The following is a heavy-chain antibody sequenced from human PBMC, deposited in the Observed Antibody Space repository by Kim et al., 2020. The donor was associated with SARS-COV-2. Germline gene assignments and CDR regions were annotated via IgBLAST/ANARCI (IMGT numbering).Heavy chain of an antibody. Sequence: GGSLRLSCAVSGFTLRTYSMRWLRQAPGKGLEWVASISTDSSFRHYADSPKGRFTISRDNAENSLYLQMNSLRVEDTAVYYCARDADGWGTLIFDSWGQG. D-gene: IGHD3-16*01. V-gene: IGHV3-21*01. CDR3: ARDADGWGTLIFDS. J-gene: IGHJ4*02. CDR2: ISTDSSFR. CDR1: GFTLRTYS.